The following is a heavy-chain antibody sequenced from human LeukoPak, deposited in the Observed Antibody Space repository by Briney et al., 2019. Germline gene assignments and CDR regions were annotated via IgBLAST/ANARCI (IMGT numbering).Heavy chain of an antibody. CDR2: ISPNADRT. CDR3: AIMHGYYDGSGYWVQ. V-gene: IGHV3-23*01. D-gene: IGHD3-22*01. J-gene: IGHJ4*02. Sequence: GGSLRLSCAVSGFTFGSYAMSWVRQAPGKGLEWVSFISPNADRTSKADSVEGRFTISRDNPRNTLYLQMNSLRDDDTAVYYCAIMHGYYDGSGYWVQWGQGTLVTVSS. CDR1: GFTFGSYA.